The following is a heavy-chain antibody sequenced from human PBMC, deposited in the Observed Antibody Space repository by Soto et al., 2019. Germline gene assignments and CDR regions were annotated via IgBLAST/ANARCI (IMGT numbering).Heavy chain of an antibody. D-gene: IGHD6-19*01. J-gene: IGHJ4*02. V-gene: IGHV3-15*07. CDR1: GFPFNNAW. CDR3: TTDLSSGWPKDYFDY. Sequence: GGSLRISCAAPGFPFNNAWMKWVRQAPGEGLEWVGRIKNKNDDGTTDYAAPVKGRFTISRDDSKNTLYLQMNSLKTEVPAVYYCTTDLSSGWPKDYFDYWGQGTLVTVSS. CDR2: IKNKNDDGTT.